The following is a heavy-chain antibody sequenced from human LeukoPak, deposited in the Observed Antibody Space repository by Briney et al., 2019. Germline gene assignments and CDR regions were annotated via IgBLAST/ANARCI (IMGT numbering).Heavy chain of an antibody. CDR3: AKARDSSGYYNTPSGFDP. Sequence: GGSLRLSCAASGFTFDDYAMHWVRQAPGKGLEWVSGISWNSGSIGYADSVKGRFTISRDNAKNSLYLQMNSLKAEDTALYYCAKARDSSGYYNTPSGFDPWGQGTLVTVSS. CDR2: ISWNSGSI. J-gene: IGHJ5*02. D-gene: IGHD3-22*01. V-gene: IGHV3-9*01. CDR1: GFTFDDYA.